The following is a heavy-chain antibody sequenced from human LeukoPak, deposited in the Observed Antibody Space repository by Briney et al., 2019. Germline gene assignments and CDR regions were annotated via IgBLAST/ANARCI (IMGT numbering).Heavy chain of an antibody. J-gene: IGHJ4*02. CDR1: GYTFTGYY. CDR2: INPNSGGT. Sequence: ASVKVSCKASGYTFTGYYMHWVRQAPGQGLEWMGRINPNSGGTNYAQKFQGRVTMTRDTSISTAYMELSRLRSDDTAVYHCARVLHDYGDYYFDYWGQGTLVTVSS. D-gene: IGHD4-17*01. V-gene: IGHV1-2*06. CDR3: ARVLHDYGDYYFDY.